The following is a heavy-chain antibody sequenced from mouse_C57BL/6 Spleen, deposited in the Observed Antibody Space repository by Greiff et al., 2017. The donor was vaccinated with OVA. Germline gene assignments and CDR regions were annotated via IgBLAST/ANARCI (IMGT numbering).Heavy chain of an antibody. CDR3: ARGGGTFFDY. CDR1: GFTFSSYG. CDR2: ISSGGSYT. J-gene: IGHJ2*01. D-gene: IGHD4-1*01. Sequence: EVKLVESGGDLVKPGGSLKLSCAASGFTFSSYGMSWVRQTPDKRLEWVATISSGGSYTYYPDSVQGRFTSSRDNAKNTLYLQMSSLKSEDTAMYYCARGGGTFFDYWGQGTTLTVSS. V-gene: IGHV5-6*01.